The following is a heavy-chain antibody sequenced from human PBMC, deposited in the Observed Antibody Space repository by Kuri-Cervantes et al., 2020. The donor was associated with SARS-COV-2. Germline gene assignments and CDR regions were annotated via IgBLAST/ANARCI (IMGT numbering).Heavy chain of an antibody. CDR3: ASSDRLGEGLRDPLYREGVIQV. J-gene: IGHJ4*02. D-gene: IGHD3-10*01. Sequence: ASVKVSCKASGYTFTGYYMHWVQQAPGQGLEWMGWINPNSGGTNYAQKFQGRVTMTRDTSTSTAYMELSRLRSDDTAVYYCASSDRLGEGLRDPLYREGVIQVWGQGTLVTVSS. CDR1: GYTFTGYY. V-gene: IGHV1-2*02. CDR2: INPNSGGT.